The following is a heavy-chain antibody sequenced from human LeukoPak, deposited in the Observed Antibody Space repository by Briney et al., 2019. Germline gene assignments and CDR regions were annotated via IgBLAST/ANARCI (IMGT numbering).Heavy chain of an antibody. V-gene: IGHV3-21*01. J-gene: IGHJ4*02. D-gene: IGHD6-19*01. CDR3: TRYDNSGWYKGIDY. CDR2: ISSRSSYI. Sequence: GGSLRLSCAASGFTFSSYGMHWVRQAPGKGLEWVSFISSRSSYISYADSVKGRFTISRDNAKNSLYLQMNSLRAEDTAVYYCTRYDNSGWYKGIDYWGQGTLVTVSS. CDR1: GFTFSSYG.